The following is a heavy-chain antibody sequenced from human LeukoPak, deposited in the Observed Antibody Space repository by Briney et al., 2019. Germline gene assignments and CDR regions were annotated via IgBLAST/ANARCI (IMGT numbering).Heavy chain of an antibody. Sequence: SETLSLTCTVSGGSISSYYWSWIRQPPGKGLEWIGYIYYSGSTNYNPSLKSRVTISVDTSKNQFSLKLSSVTAADTAVYYCARDRVPFGEGTGMDVWGQGTTVTVSS. CDR3: ARDRVPFGEGTGMDV. J-gene: IGHJ6*02. D-gene: IGHD3-10*01. V-gene: IGHV4-59*12. CDR2: IYYSGST. CDR1: GGSISSYY.